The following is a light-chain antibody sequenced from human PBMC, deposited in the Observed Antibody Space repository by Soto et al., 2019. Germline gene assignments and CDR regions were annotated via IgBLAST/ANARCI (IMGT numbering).Light chain of an antibody. Sequence: LAQPASMSGSPGQSITISCTGCGSDIATFNYVSWYQQYPGKAPKLLIYQVTSRASGVSHRFSGSKSGNTAALTISGLQPEDEAEYYCNSYSSTSFYVFGTGTKVTVL. CDR2: QVT. J-gene: IGLJ1*01. CDR3: NSYSSTSFYV. V-gene: IGLV2-14*01. CDR1: GSDIATFNY.